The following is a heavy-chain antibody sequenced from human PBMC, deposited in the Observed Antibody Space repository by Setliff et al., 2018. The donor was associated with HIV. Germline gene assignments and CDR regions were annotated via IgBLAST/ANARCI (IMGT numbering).Heavy chain of an antibody. J-gene: IGHJ4*02. CDR3: ASAGSGTRAPPRY. CDR2: IYHTGSS. D-gene: IGHD1-1*01. CDR1: GDSISNYH. V-gene: IGHV4-59*01. Sequence: PSETLSLTCTVSGDSISNYHWSWIRQPAGKGLEWIGNIYHTGSSYYNPSLNDRATISLDTSKNQFSLKLTSVTAADTAVYYCASAGSGTRAPPRYWGQGTLVTVSS.